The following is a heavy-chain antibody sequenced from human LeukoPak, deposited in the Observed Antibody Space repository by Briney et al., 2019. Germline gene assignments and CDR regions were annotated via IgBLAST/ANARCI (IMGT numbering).Heavy chain of an antibody. CDR3: AKDYAVGSIDY. CDR1: GFTFSSYA. CDR2: VSTSGVGT. V-gene: IGHV3-23*01. J-gene: IGHJ4*02. Sequence: GGSLRLSCAASGFTFSSYAMSWVRQAPGKGLEWVSSVSTSGVGTYYADSVRGRFTISRDNSKNTVFLQMNSLRAEDSAVYYCAKDYAVGSIDYWGQGTLVTVSS. D-gene: IGHD3-16*01.